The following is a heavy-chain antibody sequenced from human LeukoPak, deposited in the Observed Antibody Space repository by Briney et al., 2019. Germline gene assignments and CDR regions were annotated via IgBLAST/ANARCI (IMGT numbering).Heavy chain of an antibody. CDR2: IIPIFGTA. D-gene: IGHD3-3*01. J-gene: IGHJ4*02. V-gene: IGHV1-69*05. CDR3: ARDVAPYDFWSGPRPPFDY. Sequence: SVKVSCKASGGTFSSYAISWVRQAPGQGLEWMGGIIPIFGTANYAQKFQGRVTMTTDTSTSTAYMELRSLRSDDTAVYYCARDVAPYDFWSGPRPPFDYWGQGTLVTVSS. CDR1: GGTFSSYA.